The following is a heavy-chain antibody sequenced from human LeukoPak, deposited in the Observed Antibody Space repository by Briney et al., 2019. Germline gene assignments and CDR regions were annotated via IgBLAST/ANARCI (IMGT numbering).Heavy chain of an antibody. V-gene: IGHV4-4*07. CDR1: GGSISRNY. CDR2: IYTSGST. Sequence: SSETLSLTCTVSGGSISRNYWSWIRQPAGRGLEWIGHIYTSGSTNYNPSLKSRVTMSVDTSKNQFSLKLSYVTVADTAVYYCGRGRSWAVTKSNAFDIWGQGTMVTVSS. J-gene: IGHJ3*02. D-gene: IGHD2-8*01. CDR3: GRGRSWAVTKSNAFDI.